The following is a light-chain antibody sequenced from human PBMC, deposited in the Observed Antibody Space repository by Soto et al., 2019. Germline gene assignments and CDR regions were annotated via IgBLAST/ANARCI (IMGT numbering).Light chain of an antibody. CDR1: QSITSY. Sequence: DIQMTQSPSSLSASVGDRVTITCRAGQSITSYLNWYQQKPGKAPKLLIYGASTLQSGVPSRFSGRGSGTDFTLTTSSLQPEDFATYYCQQSDSTPITFGQGTRLEIK. J-gene: IGKJ5*01. CDR2: GAS. V-gene: IGKV1-39*01. CDR3: QQSDSTPIT.